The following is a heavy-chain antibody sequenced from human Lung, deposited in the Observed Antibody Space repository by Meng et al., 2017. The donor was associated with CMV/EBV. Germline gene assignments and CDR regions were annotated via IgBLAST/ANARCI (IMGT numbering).Heavy chain of an antibody. CDR3: ARTSDYYHVMDV. V-gene: IGHV2-70D*14. CDR2: IAWHDDK. J-gene: IGHJ6*02. Sequence: SGPTLVXPTQTLTLTCTFSGFSLSSTGLRVNWIRQPPGKALEWLARIAWHDDKLYNTSLKTRLTISKDTFKNQVVLTMTDMDHVDTATYYCARTSDYYHVMDVWGQGNXVNGAS. CDR1: GFSLSSTGLR.